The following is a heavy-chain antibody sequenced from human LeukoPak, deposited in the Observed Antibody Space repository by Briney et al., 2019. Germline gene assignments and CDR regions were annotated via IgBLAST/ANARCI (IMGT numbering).Heavy chain of an antibody. CDR2: IYYSGST. CDR1: GGSISSSSYY. CDR3: ARENLYYYDSSGYYPDAFDI. D-gene: IGHD3-22*01. V-gene: IGHV4-39*07. J-gene: IGHJ3*02. Sequence: SQTLSLTCTVSGGSISSSSYYWGWIRQPPGKGLEWIGSIYYSGSTYYNPSLKSRVTISVDTSKNQFSLKLSSVTAADTAVYYCARENLYYYDSSGYYPDAFDIWGQGTMVTVSS.